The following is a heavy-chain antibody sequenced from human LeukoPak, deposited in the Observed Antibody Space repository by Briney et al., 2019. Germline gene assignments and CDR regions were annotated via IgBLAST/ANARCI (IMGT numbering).Heavy chain of an antibody. CDR1: GFTFSSYA. V-gene: IGHV3-23*01. D-gene: IGHD5-18*01. Sequence: GGSLRLSCAASGFTFSSYAMSWVRQAPGKGLEWVSAISGSGGSTYYADSVKGRFTISRDNAKNSLYLQMNSLRAEDTAVYYCAREDRYSYGGNGGYWGQGTLVTVSS. CDR3: AREDRYSYGGNGGY. J-gene: IGHJ4*02. CDR2: ISGSGGST.